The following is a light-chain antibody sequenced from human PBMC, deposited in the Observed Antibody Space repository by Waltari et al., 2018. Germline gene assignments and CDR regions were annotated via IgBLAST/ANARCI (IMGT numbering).Light chain of an antibody. CDR2: EVS. V-gene: IGLV2-14*01. CDR3: TSYTRSNTWV. J-gene: IGLJ3*02. Sequence: QSALTQPASVSGSPGQSITISCTGTSSDIGDYNFVSWYQQFPGKAPKLRIYEVSNRPLGFSNRFSGSKSGNTASLTISGLQAEDEADYYCTSYTRSNTWVFGGGTKVTVL. CDR1: SSDIGDYNF.